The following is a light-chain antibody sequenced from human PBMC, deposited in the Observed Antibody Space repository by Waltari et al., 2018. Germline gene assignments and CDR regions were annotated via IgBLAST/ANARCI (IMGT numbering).Light chain of an antibody. CDR3: AAWDDSLNAWV. J-gene: IGLJ3*02. V-gene: IGLV1-44*01. CDR1: TPNIGSST. CDR2: IHN. Sequence: QYVLTQPPSASGAPGQSVTTSCSRRTPNIGSSTVNWYQQLPGTAPKLLISIHNERPSGVPDRFSGSTSGTSASLAISGLQSEDEADYYCAAWDDSLNAWVFGGGTKLTVL.